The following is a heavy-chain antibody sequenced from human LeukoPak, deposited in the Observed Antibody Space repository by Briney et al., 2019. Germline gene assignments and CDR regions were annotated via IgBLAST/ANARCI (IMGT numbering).Heavy chain of an antibody. Sequence: GGSLRLSCAASGFTFSRNGMHWVRQAPGKGLEWVALIYYDGSNKYYVDSVKGRFTISRDNSKNMLYLQMNSLRAEDTAVYYCARASTTVPNLLDHWGRGTLVTVSS. J-gene: IGHJ4*02. CDR2: IYYDGSNK. V-gene: IGHV3-33*01. CDR1: GFTFSRNG. D-gene: IGHD4-17*01. CDR3: ARASTTVPNLLDH.